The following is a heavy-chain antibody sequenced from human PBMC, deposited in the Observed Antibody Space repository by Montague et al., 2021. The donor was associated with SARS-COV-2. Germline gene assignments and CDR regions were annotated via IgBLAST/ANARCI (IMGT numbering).Heavy chain of an antibody. Sequence: SLRLSCAASGFTFSSYAMSWVRQAPGKGLEWVSAISDSGGSTYYADSVKGRFTISRDNSKNTLYLQMNSLRAEDTAVYYCATSRDVLLWFGELLDAFDIWGQGTMVTVSS. CDR1: GFTFSSYA. J-gene: IGHJ3*02. CDR3: ATSRDVLLWFGELLDAFDI. D-gene: IGHD3-10*01. CDR2: ISDSGGST. V-gene: IGHV3-23*01.